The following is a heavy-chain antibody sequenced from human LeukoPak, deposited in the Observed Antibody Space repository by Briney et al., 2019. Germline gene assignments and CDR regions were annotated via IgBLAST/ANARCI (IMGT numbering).Heavy chain of an antibody. V-gene: IGHV3-7*03. CDR1: GFTFTTYW. CDR2: INQDGTEK. Sequence: GGSLRLSCAASGFTFTTYWMSWVRQAPGKGLEWVANINQDGTEKFYVDSVKGRFTISRDNYKNTLYLQMNSLRAEDTAVYYCAKVDYYDSSGNYPNWFDAWGQGTLVTVSS. D-gene: IGHD3-22*01. CDR3: AKVDYYDSSGNYPNWFDA. J-gene: IGHJ5*02.